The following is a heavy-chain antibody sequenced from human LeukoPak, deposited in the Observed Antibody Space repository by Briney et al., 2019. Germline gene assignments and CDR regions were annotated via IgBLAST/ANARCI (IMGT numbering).Heavy chain of an antibody. V-gene: IGHV3-20*04. J-gene: IGHJ4*02. CDR2: INWNGRST. D-gene: IGHD6-13*01. Sequence: GGSLRLSCAASGFTFDDYGMSWVRQAPGKGLEWVSGINWNGRSTSYADSVKGRFTISRDNAKNSLYLQVNSLRAEDTALYFCARISSSGWLYYFDYWGQGTLVTVSS. CDR3: ARISSSGWLYYFDY. CDR1: GFTFDDYG.